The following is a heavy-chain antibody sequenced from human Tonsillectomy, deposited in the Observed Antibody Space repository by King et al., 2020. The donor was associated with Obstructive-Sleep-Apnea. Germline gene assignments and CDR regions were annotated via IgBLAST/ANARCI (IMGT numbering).Heavy chain of an antibody. V-gene: IGHV1-69*10. J-gene: IGHJ6*02. D-gene: IGHD3-10*01. CDR3: ATSEIRGPYYYYGMDV. Sequence: QLVQSGAEVKKPGSSVKVSCKASGGTFSSYAISWVRQAPGQGLDWMGGIIPILGIANYAQKFQGRVTITADKSTSTAYMELSSLRSEDTAVYYCATSEIRGPYYYYGMDVWGQGTTVTVSS. CDR2: IIPILGIA. CDR1: GGTFSSYA.